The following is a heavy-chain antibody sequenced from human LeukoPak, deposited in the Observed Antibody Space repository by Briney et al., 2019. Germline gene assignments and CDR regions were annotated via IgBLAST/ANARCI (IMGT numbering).Heavy chain of an antibody. CDR1: GFTVSSNY. V-gene: IGHV3-53*04. CDR2: IYSGGST. D-gene: IGHD3-22*01. CDR3: NVGGYYYDSSGQDVVDY. J-gene: IGHJ4*02. Sequence: GGSLRLSCAASGFTVSSNYMSWVRQAPGKGLEWVSVIYSGGSTYYADSVKGRFTVSRHNSKSTLYLQMNSLRAEDTAVYYCNVGGYYYDSSGQDVVDYWGQGTLVTVSS.